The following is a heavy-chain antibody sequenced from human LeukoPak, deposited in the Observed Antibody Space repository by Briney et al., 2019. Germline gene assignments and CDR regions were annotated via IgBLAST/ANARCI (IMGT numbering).Heavy chain of an antibody. V-gene: IGHV4-38-2*01. CDR3: ARHWPIFGVVTAYYYYMDV. Sequence: PSGTLSLTCAVSGYSIGSGYYWGWIRQPPGKGLEWIGSIYHSGSTYYNPSLKSRVTISVDTSKNQFSLKLSSVTAADTAVYYCARHWPIFGVVTAYYYYMDVWGKGTTVTVSS. CDR1: GYSIGSGYY. J-gene: IGHJ6*03. D-gene: IGHD3-3*01. CDR2: IYHSGST.